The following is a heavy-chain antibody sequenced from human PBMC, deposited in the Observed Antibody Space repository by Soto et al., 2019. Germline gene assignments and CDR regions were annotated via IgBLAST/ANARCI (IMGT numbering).Heavy chain of an antibody. CDR1: GYTFTGYY. Sequence: QVQLVQSGAEVKKPGASVKVSCKASGYTFTGYYMHWVRQAPGQGLEWMGWINPNSGGTNYAQKFQGRVTMTRDTSISTAYMELSRLRSDDTAVYYCARGEYYDYVWGSSPFDYWGQGTLATVSS. CDR3: ARGEYYDYVWGSSPFDY. D-gene: IGHD3-16*01. J-gene: IGHJ4*02. CDR2: INPNSGGT. V-gene: IGHV1-2*02.